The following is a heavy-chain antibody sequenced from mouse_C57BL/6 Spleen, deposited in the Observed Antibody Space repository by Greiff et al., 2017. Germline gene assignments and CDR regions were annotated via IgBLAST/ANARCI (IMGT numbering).Heavy chain of an antibody. D-gene: IGHD1-1*01. Sequence: QVQLKQSGAELVKPGASVKLSCKASGYTFTSYWMQWVKQRPGQGLEWIGEIDPSDSYTNYNQKFKGKATLTVDTSSSTAYMQLSSLTSEDSAVYYCARSPNGSSYGYWGQGTTLTVSS. J-gene: IGHJ2*01. CDR2: IDPSDSYT. CDR1: GYTFTSYW. CDR3: ARSPNGSSYGY. V-gene: IGHV1-50*01.